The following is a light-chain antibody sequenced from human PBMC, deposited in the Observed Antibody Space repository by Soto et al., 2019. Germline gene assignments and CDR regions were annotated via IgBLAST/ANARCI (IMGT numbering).Light chain of an antibody. CDR3: QKYNNWPFT. V-gene: IGKV3-15*01. Sequence: EIVMTQSPATLSVSPGERATLSCRASQSVSSNLAWYQQKPGQAPSLLIYGASTRATGIPARFSGSGSGTEFTLTISSLQSEDFAVYYCQKYNNWPFTFGGGTKVEIK. CDR1: QSVSSN. J-gene: IGKJ4*01. CDR2: GAS.